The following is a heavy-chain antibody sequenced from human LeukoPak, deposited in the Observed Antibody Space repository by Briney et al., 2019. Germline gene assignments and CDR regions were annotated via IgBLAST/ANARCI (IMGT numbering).Heavy chain of an antibody. V-gene: IGHV3-7*01. CDR3: ARDRYCSDSSCPHFDY. CDR2: IKQDESEK. J-gene: IGHJ4*02. CDR1: GFTFSHYW. D-gene: IGHD2-15*01. Sequence: GGSLRLSCTASGFTFSHYWMSWVRQAPGKGLQWVADIKQDESEKYYVDSVKGRFTISRDNAKNSMYLQMNSLRAEDTAVYYCARDRYCSDSSCPHFDYWGKGTLVTVSS.